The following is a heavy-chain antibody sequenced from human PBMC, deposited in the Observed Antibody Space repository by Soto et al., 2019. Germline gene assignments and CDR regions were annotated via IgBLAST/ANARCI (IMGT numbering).Heavy chain of an antibody. V-gene: IGHV4-30-4*01. D-gene: IGHD4-17*01. Sequence: TSETLFLTYTVSGGSISSGDYYWGRIRQPPGKGLEWIGYIYYSGSTYYNPSLKSRVTISVDTSKNQFSLKLSSVTAVDTAVYYCARTAGDYVFDYWGQGTLVTVSS. CDR2: IYYSGST. CDR3: ARTAGDYVFDY. CDR1: GGSISSGDYY. J-gene: IGHJ4*02.